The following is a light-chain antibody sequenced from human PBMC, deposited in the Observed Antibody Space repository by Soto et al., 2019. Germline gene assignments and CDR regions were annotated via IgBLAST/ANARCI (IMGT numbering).Light chain of an antibody. Sequence: QSVLTQPPSVSGAPGQRVTISCTGSSSNIGADYNVHWYQQPPGTAPKLLIYANTNRPSGVPDRFSGSKSGTSASLAITGLQAEDEADYYCQSYDSSLYVSVFGGGTKVTVL. CDR3: QSYDSSLYVSV. V-gene: IGLV1-40*01. J-gene: IGLJ2*01. CDR1: SSNIGADYN. CDR2: ANT.